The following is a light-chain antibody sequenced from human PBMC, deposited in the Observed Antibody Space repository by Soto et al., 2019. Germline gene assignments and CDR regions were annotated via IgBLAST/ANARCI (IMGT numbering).Light chain of an antibody. J-gene: IGKJ3*01. V-gene: IGKV1-5*01. CDR1: QSIGSY. Sequence: DIQMTQSPSTLSAFVGDRVTITCRASQSIGSYLAWYQQKPGEAPKLLIYGASTLQSGVPSRFSGSGSGTEFSLSISSLQPDDLATYYCQHYYSLSSFGPGTKVDIK. CDR3: QHYYSLSS. CDR2: GAS.